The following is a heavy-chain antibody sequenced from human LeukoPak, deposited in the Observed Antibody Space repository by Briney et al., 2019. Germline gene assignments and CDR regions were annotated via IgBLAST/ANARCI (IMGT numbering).Heavy chain of an antibody. V-gene: IGHV4-59*01. CDR2: IYYSGST. CDR1: GGSISSYY. D-gene: IGHD5-18*01. Sequence: SETLSLTCTVSGGSISSYYWSWIRQPPGKGLEWIGYIYYSGSTDYNPSLKSRVTISVDTSKNQFSLKLSSVTAADTAVYYCARGRRGYSYGFDYWGQGTLVTVSS. CDR3: ARGRRGYSYGFDY. J-gene: IGHJ4*02.